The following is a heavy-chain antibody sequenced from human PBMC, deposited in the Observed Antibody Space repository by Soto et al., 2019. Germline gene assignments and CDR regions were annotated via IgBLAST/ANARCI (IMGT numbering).Heavy chain of an antibody. Sequence: EVQLVESGGGLVQPGRSLRLSCEASGLSLEDYAMHWIRQAPGKGLEWVAGINWNSGSTGYADSVKGRFTISRDNVNNSLHLEMSTLKAEDTAMYYCARGRGALTVISNWFDPWGQGTLVTICS. D-gene: IGHD2-21*01. CDR2: INWNSGST. CDR1: GLSLEDYA. CDR3: ARGRGALTVISNWFDP. J-gene: IGHJ5*02. V-gene: IGHV3-9*01.